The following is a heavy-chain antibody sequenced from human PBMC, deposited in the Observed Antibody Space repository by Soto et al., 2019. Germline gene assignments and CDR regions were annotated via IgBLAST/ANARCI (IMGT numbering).Heavy chain of an antibody. D-gene: IGHD2-15*01. Sequence: SETLSLTCTVSGGSISSGGYYWSWIRQQPGKDLEWIGYIYYSGSTYYNPSLKSRVTISVDTSKNQFSMKLSSVTAADTAVYYCARGLSGHDIVVVEAATENYYYYMDVWGKGTTVTVSS. CDR2: IYYSGST. CDR1: GGSISSGGYY. J-gene: IGHJ6*03. V-gene: IGHV4-31*03. CDR3: ARGLSGHDIVVVEAATENYYYYMDV.